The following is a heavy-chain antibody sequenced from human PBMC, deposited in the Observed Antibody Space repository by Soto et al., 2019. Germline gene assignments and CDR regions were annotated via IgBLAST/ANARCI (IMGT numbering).Heavy chain of an antibody. Sequence: SETLSLTCSVSGGSISSYYWSWIRQPPGKGLEWIGDIHDSGSTNYNPSLKSRVTISVDTSKDQFSPSLRSVTAADTAVYYCARNVGGIDFDYWGQSTLVTVSS. CDR3: ARNVGGIDFDY. J-gene: IGHJ4*02. CDR2: IHDSGST. D-gene: IGHD1-26*01. V-gene: IGHV4-59*01. CDR1: GGSISSYY.